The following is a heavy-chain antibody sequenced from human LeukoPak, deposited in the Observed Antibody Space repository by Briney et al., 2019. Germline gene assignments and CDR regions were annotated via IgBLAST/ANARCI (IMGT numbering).Heavy chain of an antibody. D-gene: IGHD4-17*01. V-gene: IGHV1-24*01. CDR1: GYTLTVLS. Sequence: ASVKVSCKASGYTLTVLSMHWVRQAPGKGLELMRGYDPEDGETIYAQNCQGRVTMTEDTSTDTAYMELSSLRSEDTAVYYCATHRGDYGDSYYYYYMDVWGKGTTVTVSS. CDR2: YDPEDGET. J-gene: IGHJ6*03. CDR3: ATHRGDYGDSYYYYYMDV.